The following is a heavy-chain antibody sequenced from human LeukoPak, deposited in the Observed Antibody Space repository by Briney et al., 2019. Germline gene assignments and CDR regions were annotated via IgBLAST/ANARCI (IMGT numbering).Heavy chain of an antibody. Sequence: GGSLRLSCVASGFTFSSHSLNWVRQAPGGGLEWVSHIRSSNGRTYYADAVKGRFTISRDNAKNSLYLQMNSLRVEDTAVYYCAKVAKYYYGSETYYFFEHWGQGTPVTASS. J-gene: IGHJ4*02. D-gene: IGHD3-10*01. CDR3: AKVAKYYYGSETYYFFEH. CDR2: IRSSNGRT. CDR1: GFTFSSHS. V-gene: IGHV3-48*04.